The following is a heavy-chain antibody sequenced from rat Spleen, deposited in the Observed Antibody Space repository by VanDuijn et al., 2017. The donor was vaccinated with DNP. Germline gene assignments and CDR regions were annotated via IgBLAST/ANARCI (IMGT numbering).Heavy chain of an antibody. CDR3: ASGNNFGIAY. CDR2: MWSDGDT. D-gene: IGHD1-10*01. CDR1: GFSLTSYH. J-gene: IGHJ3*01. V-gene: IGHV2-32*01. Sequence: QVQLKESGPGLVQPSQTLSLTCTVSGFSLTSYHVHWIRQPPGKGLDWVGVMWSDGDTSYNSGLKSRLSISRDTSKNQVFLRMNSLQTEDTGMYFCASGNNFGIAYWGQGTLVTVSS.